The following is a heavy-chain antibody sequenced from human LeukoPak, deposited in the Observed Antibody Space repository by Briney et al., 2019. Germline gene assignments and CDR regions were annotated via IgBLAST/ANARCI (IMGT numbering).Heavy chain of an antibody. D-gene: IGHD5-18*01. V-gene: IGHV4-59*01. J-gene: IGHJ4*02. CDR1: GGSISSNY. CDR2: IHYIGST. CDR3: ARSIGSYGIDPFDY. Sequence: SETLSLTWTVAGGSISSNYCSWIRQPPGKGLEWVGYIHYIGSTNYNPTLKSRVTISLDTSRNQFSRKLSSVTAADTAVYYCARSIGSYGIDPFDYWGQGTLVTVSS.